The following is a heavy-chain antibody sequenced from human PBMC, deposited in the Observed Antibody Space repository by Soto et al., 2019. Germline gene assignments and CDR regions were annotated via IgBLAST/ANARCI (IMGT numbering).Heavy chain of an antibody. Sequence: QVQLVQSGAEVKKPGASVKVSCKASGYTFTGYYMHWVRQAPGQGLHWMGWINPNSGGTNYAQKFQGWVTMTMYTSITTAYMELSRLRSDDTAVDYCAREGPWGPDSQIDYWGQGTRVNVSS. CDR3: AREGPWGPDSQIDY. CDR1: GYTFTGYY. D-gene: IGHD3-16*01. CDR2: INPNSGGT. J-gene: IGHJ4*02. V-gene: IGHV1-2*04.